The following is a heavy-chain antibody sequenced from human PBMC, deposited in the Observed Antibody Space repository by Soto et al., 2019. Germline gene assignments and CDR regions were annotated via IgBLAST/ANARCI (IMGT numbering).Heavy chain of an antibody. J-gene: IGHJ6*02. D-gene: IGHD5-18*01. V-gene: IGHV4-59*01. CDR3: ARGGYSYGYYYYGMDV. CDR1: GGSISSYH. CDR2: IYYSGST. Sequence: SETLSLTCTVSGGSISSYHWSWIRQPPGKGLEGIGYIYYSGSTNYTPSLKSRVTISVDTSKNQFSLKLSSVTAANTAVYYCARGGYSYGYYYYGMDVWGQGTTLTVSS.